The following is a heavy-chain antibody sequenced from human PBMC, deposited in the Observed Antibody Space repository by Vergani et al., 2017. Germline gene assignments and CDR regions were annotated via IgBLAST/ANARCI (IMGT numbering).Heavy chain of an antibody. D-gene: IGHD3-10*01. CDR2: IYYSGST. CDR3: ARRVLSPLWFGGGWFDP. V-gene: IGHV4-39*01. J-gene: IGHJ5*02. Sequence: QLQLQESGPGLVKPSETLSLTCTVSGGSISSSSYYWGWIRQPPGKGLEWIGSIYYSGSTYYNPSLKSRVTISVDTSKNQFSLKLSSVTAADTAVYYCARRVLSPLWFGGGWFDPWGQGTLVTVSS. CDR1: GGSISSSSYY.